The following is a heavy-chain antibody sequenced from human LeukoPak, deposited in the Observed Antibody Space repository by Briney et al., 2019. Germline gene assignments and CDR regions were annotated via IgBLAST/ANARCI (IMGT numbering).Heavy chain of an antibody. D-gene: IGHD3-3*01. CDR2: IYYSGTT. V-gene: IGHV4-39*01. CDR3: ARSGYFLYYFDY. CDR1: GGSISSSSYY. J-gene: IGHJ4*02. Sequence: SETLSLTCSVSGGSISSSSYYWGWIRQPPGKGLEWIGSIYYSGTTYYNPSLKSRVTMSVDTSKNQFSLKLSSVTAADTAVYYCARSGYFLYYFDYWGQGTLVTVSS.